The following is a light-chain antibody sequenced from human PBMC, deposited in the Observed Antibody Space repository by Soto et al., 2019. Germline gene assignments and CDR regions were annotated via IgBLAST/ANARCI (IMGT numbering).Light chain of an antibody. CDR3: QQYSNWPRT. CDR1: QSISNN. Sequence: EIVMTQSPATLSVSPGERATLSCRAGQSISNNLAWYQQNPGQAPRLLIYGASTRATGIPARFTGSGSGTEFTLTISSLQSEDFAVYYCQQYSNWPRTFGQGTKMDIK. J-gene: IGKJ1*01. V-gene: IGKV3-15*01. CDR2: GAS.